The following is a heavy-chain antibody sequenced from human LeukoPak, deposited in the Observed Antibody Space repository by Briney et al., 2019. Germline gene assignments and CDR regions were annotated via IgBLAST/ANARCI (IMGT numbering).Heavy chain of an antibody. J-gene: IGHJ3*02. Sequence: SETLSLTCSVSGGSISSSSYCWGWLRQPPGKGLEWIGSIYYSGSTYYDPSLKSRVTISLDTSKNQFSLKLSSVTAADTAVYYCAVPVYSDAFDIWGQGTMVTVSS. CDR3: AVPVYSDAFDI. CDR2: IYYSGST. D-gene: IGHD5/OR15-5a*01. CDR1: GGSISSSSYC. V-gene: IGHV4-39*07.